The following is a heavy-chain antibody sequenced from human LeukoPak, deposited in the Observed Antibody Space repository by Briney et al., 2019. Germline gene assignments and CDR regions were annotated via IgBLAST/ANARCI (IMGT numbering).Heavy chain of an antibody. Sequence: GGSLRLSCVASGFSFGSYDMNWVRQAPGKGLEWISCITSGGTIDYVDSVKGRFTISRDNAKNSLYLQMSSLRAEDTAVYYCARGRMVTSAGTTAYYGLDVWGQGTTVTVSS. V-gene: IGHV3-48*03. D-gene: IGHD1-1*01. CDR1: GFSFGSYD. CDR2: ITSGGTI. CDR3: ARGRMVTSAGTTAYYGLDV. J-gene: IGHJ6*02.